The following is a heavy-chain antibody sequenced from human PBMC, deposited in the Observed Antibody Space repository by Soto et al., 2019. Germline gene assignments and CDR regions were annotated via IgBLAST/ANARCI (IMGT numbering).Heavy chain of an antibody. J-gene: IGHJ4*02. CDR2: INPSGGST. CDR3: ATRTTVTVDY. D-gene: IGHD4-17*01. Sequence: GASVKVSCKASGGTFSSYTISWVRQAPGQGLEWMGIINPSGGSTSYAQKFQGRVTMTRDTSTSTVYMELSSLRSEDTAVYYCATRTTVTVDYWGQGTLVTVSS. V-gene: IGHV1-46*01. CDR1: GGTFSSYT.